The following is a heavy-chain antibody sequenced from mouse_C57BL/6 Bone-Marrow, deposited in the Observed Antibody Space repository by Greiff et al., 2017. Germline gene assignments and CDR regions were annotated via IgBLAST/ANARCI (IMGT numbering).Heavy chain of an antibody. CDR3: ASSYCDYDEYFDV. CDR1: GYTFTSYW. J-gene: IGHJ1*03. CDR2: IDPSDSYT. Sequence: QVQLQQPGAELVMPGASVKLSCKASGYTFTSYWMHWVKQRPGQGLEWIGEIDPSDSYTNYNQKFKGKYTLTVDQSSRTAYMQLSSLTSEDSAVYCCASSYCDYDEYFDVWGTGTTVTVSS. V-gene: IGHV1-69*01. D-gene: IGHD2-4*01.